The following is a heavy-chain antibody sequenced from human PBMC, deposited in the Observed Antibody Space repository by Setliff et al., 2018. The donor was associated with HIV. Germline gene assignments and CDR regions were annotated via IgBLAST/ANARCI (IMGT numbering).Heavy chain of an antibody. Sequence: GASVKVSCKASGYTFTGYYMHWVRQAPGQGLEWMGWINVGNGDTKFPQRFQGRVTITRDTSASIAYMELSSLRSDDTAVYYCARDRSGGDAFDIWGQGTMVTVS. CDR2: INVGNGDT. D-gene: IGHD2-15*01. CDR1: GYTFTGYY. V-gene: IGHV1-2*02. CDR3: ARDRSGGDAFDI. J-gene: IGHJ3*02.